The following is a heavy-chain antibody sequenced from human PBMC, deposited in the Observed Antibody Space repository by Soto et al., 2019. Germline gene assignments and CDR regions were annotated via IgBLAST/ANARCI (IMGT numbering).Heavy chain of an antibody. Sequence: EVQLVESGGGLVQPGRSLRLSCAASGFTFDDYAMHWVRQATGKGLEWVSGISWNSGSIGYADSVKGRFTISRDNAKNSLKLQMNSLRAENTALYYGAKDSITMVRGVISYYGMDVWGQGTTVTVSS. J-gene: IGHJ6*02. CDR2: ISWNSGSI. V-gene: IGHV3-9*01. CDR1: GFTFDDYA. CDR3: AKDSITMVRGVISYYGMDV. D-gene: IGHD3-10*01.